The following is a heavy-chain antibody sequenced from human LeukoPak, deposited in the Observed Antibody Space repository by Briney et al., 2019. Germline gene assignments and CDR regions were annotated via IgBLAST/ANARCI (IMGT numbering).Heavy chain of an antibody. CDR2: ISSDGSHK. Sequence: GGSLRLSCAASGFTFSNYGMHWVRQAPGKGLEWVSVISSDGSHKYYADSVRGRFTISRDNSKNTLYLQMNSLRAEDTAVYYCAREGVEQWLARNFHFDYWGQGTLVTVSS. V-gene: IGHV3-30*19. D-gene: IGHD6-19*01. CDR3: AREGVEQWLARNFHFDY. CDR1: GFTFSNYG. J-gene: IGHJ4*02.